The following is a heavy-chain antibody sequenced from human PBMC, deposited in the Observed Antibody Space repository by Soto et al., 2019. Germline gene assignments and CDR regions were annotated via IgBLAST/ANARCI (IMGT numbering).Heavy chain of an antibody. V-gene: IGHV4-31*03. CDR3: ARDNYYDSSAGLYGTDV. CDR2: SYYSGST. J-gene: IGHJ6*02. CDR1: GCSISSGGYY. Sequence: SETLSLTCSVSGCSISSGGYYWSWIRQHPGKGLEWIGYSYYSGSTYYNPSLKSRVTISVDTSKNQFSLQLSSVTAADTAVYYSARDNYYDSSAGLYGTDVWGQGTTVT. D-gene: IGHD3-22*01.